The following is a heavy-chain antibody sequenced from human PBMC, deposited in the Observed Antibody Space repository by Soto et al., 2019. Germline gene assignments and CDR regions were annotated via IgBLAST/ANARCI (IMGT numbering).Heavy chain of an antibody. J-gene: IGHJ3*02. CDR2: IYYSGST. Sequence: SETLSLTCAVSGGSISSGGYYWSWIRQHPGKGLEWIGYIYYSGSTYYNPSLKSRVTISVDTSKNQFSLKLSSVTAADTAVYYCAREATLDAFDIWGQGTMVTVSS. CDR3: AREATLDAFDI. V-gene: IGHV4-31*11. CDR1: GGSISSGGYY.